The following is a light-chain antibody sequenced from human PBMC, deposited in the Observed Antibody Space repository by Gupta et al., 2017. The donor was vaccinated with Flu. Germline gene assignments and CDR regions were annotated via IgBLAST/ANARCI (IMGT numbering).Light chain of an antibody. V-gene: IGKV4-1*01. CDR1: QTVLYSSDNKNY. Sequence: DIVMTQSPDSLAVSLGERATINCKSSQTVLYSSDNKNYLAWYQQKPGQPPKLLIYWASTRESGVPDLVSGSGSGTDFTLTISSLQAEDVAVYYCQQNYSTPRTFGQGTKVEI. CDR3: QQNYSTPRT. J-gene: IGKJ1*01. CDR2: WAS.